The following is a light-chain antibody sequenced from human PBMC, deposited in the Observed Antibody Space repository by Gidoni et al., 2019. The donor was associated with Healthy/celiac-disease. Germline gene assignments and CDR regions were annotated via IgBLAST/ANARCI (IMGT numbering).Light chain of an antibody. Sequence: QSVLTQPPSASGTPGPRVTISCSGSSSNIGSNTVNWYQQLPGTAPKLLIYRNTQRHSGVPDRFSGSKSGTSASLAISVLQSEDEADYYCAAWDDSLNWVFGGGTKLTVL. J-gene: IGLJ3*02. V-gene: IGLV1-44*01. CDR2: RNT. CDR3: AAWDDSLNWV. CDR1: SSNIGSNT.